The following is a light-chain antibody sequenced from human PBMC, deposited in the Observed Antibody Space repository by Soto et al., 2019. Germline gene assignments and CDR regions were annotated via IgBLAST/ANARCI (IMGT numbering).Light chain of an antibody. V-gene: IGKV4-1*01. CDR1: QSVFYSSNNKNY. CDR3: QQYYSLPLT. Sequence: DIVMTQSPDSLAVSLGERATINCKSSQSVFYSSNNKNYLAWYQQKPGQPPELLIYWASTRESGVPDRFRGSGSGTDFTLTISSLQAEDVAVYYCQQYYSLPLTFGPGTKVEIK. CDR2: WAS. J-gene: IGKJ3*01.